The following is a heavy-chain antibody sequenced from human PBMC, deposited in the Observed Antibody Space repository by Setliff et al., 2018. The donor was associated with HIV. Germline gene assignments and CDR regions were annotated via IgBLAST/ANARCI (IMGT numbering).Heavy chain of an antibody. CDR2: IVPTLGSV. Sequence: SVKVSCKASGDTFRSYAISWVRQAPGQGLEWMGRIVPTLGSVNYAQKFQGRVTITADKPTTTAYMQLVGLTSEDTAIYYCARVIGDDFWSGTSNWFDPWGQGTVVTVSS. CDR1: GDTFRSYA. D-gene: IGHD3-3*01. V-gene: IGHV1-69*04. CDR3: ARVIGDDFWSGTSNWFDP. J-gene: IGHJ5*02.